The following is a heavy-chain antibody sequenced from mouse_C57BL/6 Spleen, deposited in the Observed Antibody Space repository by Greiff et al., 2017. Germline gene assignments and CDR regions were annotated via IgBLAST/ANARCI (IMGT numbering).Heavy chain of an antibody. CDR1: GYSITSGYD. J-gene: IGHJ2*01. Sequence: EVQLVESGPGMVKPSQSLSLTCTVTGYSITSGYDWHWIRHFPGNKLEWMGYISYSGSTNYNPSLKSRISITHDTSKNHFFLKLNSVTTEDTATYDCARGTTVDFDYWGQGTTLTVSS. D-gene: IGHD1-1*01. CDR2: ISYSGST. CDR3: ARGTTVDFDY. V-gene: IGHV3-1*01.